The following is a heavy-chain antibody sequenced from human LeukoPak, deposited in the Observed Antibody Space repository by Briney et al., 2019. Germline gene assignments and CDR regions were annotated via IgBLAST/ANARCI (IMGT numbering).Heavy chain of an antibody. CDR2: LSYDGSTT. V-gene: IGHV3-30*01. CDR1: GFTFRTYP. Sequence: PGGSLRLSCAAAGFTFRTYPIHWVRQAPGKGLEWVAVLSYDGSTTYYADSVKGRFTLSRGSSENTVFLQMNSLRAEDSAVYYCAKSLEMATVMSAFDYWGQGTLVTVSS. CDR3: AKSLEMATVMSAFDY. D-gene: IGHD5-24*01. J-gene: IGHJ4*02.